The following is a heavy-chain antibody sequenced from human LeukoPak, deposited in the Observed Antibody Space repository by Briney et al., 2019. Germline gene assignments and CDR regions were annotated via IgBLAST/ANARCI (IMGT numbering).Heavy chain of an antibody. CDR3: AREYQLLPTYYFDY. Sequence: PGGSLRLSCAASGFTVSSNYMSWVRQAPGKGLEWVSVIYSGGSTYYADSVKGRFTISRDNSKNTLYLQMNSLRAEDTAVYYCAREYQLLPTYYFDYWGQGTLVTVSS. CDR1: GFTVSSNY. D-gene: IGHD2-2*01. V-gene: IGHV3-53*01. J-gene: IGHJ4*02. CDR2: IYSGGST.